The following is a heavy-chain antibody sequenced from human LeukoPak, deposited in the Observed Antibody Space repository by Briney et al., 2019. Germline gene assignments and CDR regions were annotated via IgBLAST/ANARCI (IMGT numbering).Heavy chain of an antibody. Sequence: GGSLRLSCAASGFTVSSNYMSWVRQAPGKGLKWVSVIYSGGSTYYADSVKGRFTISRDQSKNTLFLQVNSLRAEDTAVYYCARDSCGSPSCFDYWGQGTLVTVSS. CDR3: ARDSCGSPSCFDY. V-gene: IGHV3-53*01. CDR2: IYSGGST. J-gene: IGHJ4*02. CDR1: GFTVSSNY. D-gene: IGHD2-2*01.